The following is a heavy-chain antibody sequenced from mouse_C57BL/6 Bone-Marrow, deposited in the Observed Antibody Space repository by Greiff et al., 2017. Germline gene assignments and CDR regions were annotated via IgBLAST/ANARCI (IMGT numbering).Heavy chain of an antibody. V-gene: IGHV5-4*01. D-gene: IGHD1-1*02. CDR1: GFTFSSYA. CDR3: ASDIYYYSSDLYMDY. Sequence: EVQGVESGGGLVKPGGSLKLSCAASGFTFSSYAMSWVRQTPGKSLEWVATIRAAGSYTYYPDNVKGRFTISRDNAKNNLYLQMSHLKSEDTAMYDCASDIYYYSSDLYMDYWGQGTSLTVSS. J-gene: IGHJ4*01. CDR2: IRAAGSYT.